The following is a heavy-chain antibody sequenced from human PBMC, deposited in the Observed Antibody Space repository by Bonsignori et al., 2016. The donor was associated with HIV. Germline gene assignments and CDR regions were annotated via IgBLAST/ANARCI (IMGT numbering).Heavy chain of an antibody. D-gene: IGHD5-24*01. Sequence: WVRQAPGQGLEWMGGIIPILGIANYAQKFQGRVTITADKSTSTAYMELSSLRSEDTAVYYCASVEMATISLGYYFDYWAREPWSPSPQ. V-gene: IGHV1-69*10. J-gene: IGHJ4*02. CDR3: ASVEMATISLGYYFDY. CDR2: IIPILGIA.